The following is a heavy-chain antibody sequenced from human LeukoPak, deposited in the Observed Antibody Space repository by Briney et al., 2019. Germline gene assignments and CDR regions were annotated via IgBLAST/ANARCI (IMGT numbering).Heavy chain of an antibody. CDR3: ARARNSYYYDTSGYKAFDY. J-gene: IGHJ4*02. CDR1: GFTFSSYE. Sequence: GGSLRLSCAASGFTFSSYEMNWVRQAPGKGLEWVSYISSSGSIIYYADSVKGRFTISRDNAKNSLYLQMNSVRAEETAVYYSARARNSYYYDTSGYKAFDYWGQGTLVTVSS. CDR2: ISSSGSII. V-gene: IGHV3-48*03. D-gene: IGHD3-22*01.